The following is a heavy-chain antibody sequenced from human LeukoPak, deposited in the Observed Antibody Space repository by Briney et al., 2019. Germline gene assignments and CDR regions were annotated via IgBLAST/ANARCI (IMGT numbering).Heavy chain of an antibody. Sequence: SQTLSLSCSIPAGCRTSVGYLRMPIRQHPGNGLGWIGYTYYSGSTYYNPSLKSRVTISVDTSKNQDSLKLSSDTAADSAVYYCAREGGDFPGIAAGGTGYFAFLRRGTLVTVSS. CDR1: AGCRTSVGYL. CDR2: TYYSGST. J-gene: IGHJ4*02. V-gene: IGHV4-31*03. CDR3: AREGGDFPGIAAGGTGYFAF. D-gene: IGHD6-13*01.